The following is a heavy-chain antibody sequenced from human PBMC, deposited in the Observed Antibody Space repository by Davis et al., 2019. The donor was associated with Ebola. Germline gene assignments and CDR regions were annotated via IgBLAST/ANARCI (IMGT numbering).Heavy chain of an antibody. CDR1: GYTFTSYT. J-gene: IGHJ4*02. CDR3: AREVSRGAVAGVFFDY. CDR2: INAGNGNT. V-gene: IGHV1-3*01. Sequence: AASVKVSCKASGYTFTSYTMHWVRQAPGQRLEWMGWINAGNGNTKYSQRFQGRVTITSDTSASTAYMELSSLGSEDTAVYYCAREVSRGAVAGVFFDYWGQGTLVTVSS. D-gene: IGHD6-19*01.